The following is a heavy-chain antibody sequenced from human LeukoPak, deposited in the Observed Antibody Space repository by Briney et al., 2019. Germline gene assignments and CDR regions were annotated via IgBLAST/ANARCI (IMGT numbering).Heavy chain of an antibody. CDR2: INGGSGNT. CDR1: GYTFTDYT. D-gene: IGHD3-22*01. V-gene: IGHV1-3*01. J-gene: IGHJ4*02. CDR3: ANPRYDSSGYYYVD. Sequence: ASVKVSCKASGYTFTDYTMHWLRQAPGQRLDWMGWINGGSGNTKYSPEFQGRVTITRDTSASTAYMEMSSLRSEDTAVYYCANPRYDSSGYYYVDWGQGTLVTVSS.